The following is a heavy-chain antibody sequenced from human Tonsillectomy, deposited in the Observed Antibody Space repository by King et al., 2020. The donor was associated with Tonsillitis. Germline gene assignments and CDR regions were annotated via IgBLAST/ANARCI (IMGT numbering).Heavy chain of an antibody. CDR3: ARSGGCYWGAVDY. D-gene: IGHD1-26*01. J-gene: IGHJ4*02. CDR2: IKQDGTEK. CDR1: GFTFSNYW. Sequence: VQLVESGGGLVQPGRSLRLSCAASGFTFSNYWMCWVRQAPGEGLEGVASIKQDGTEKYSVDSLKGRFTISRDNAKNSLYLQMNSLRVEDTAVYYCARSGGCYWGAVDYWGQGTLVTVSS. V-gene: IGHV3-7*01.